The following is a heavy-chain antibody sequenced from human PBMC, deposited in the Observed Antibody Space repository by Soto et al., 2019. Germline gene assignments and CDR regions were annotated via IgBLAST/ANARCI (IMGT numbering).Heavy chain of an antibody. V-gene: IGHV3-7*03. Sequence: GGSLTLSCDVPGFTFSMYSLSWVRHRQGKGLEWVSKIPQDGVDGHYADSVKGRFTISRDNGKNSLYLQLNNLRAEDTAVYCCARDHLLLRAHEFFYGSDVWGRGATVTVSS. D-gene: IGHD2-21*02. CDR3: ARDHLLLRAHEFFYGSDV. J-gene: IGHJ6*02. CDR1: GFTFSMYS. CDR2: IPQDGVDG.